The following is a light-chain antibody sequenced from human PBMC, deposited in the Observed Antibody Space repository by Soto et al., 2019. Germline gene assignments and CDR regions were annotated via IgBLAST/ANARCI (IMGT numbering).Light chain of an antibody. Sequence: IVLTQSPATLSLSPGERATLSCRASQSVSSYLAWYQQKPGQAPRLLIYDASNRATGIPARFSGSGSGTDFTLPISSLEPEDFAAYYCQQRSNWPPITFGQGTRLEIK. J-gene: IGKJ5*01. V-gene: IGKV3-11*01. CDR2: DAS. CDR3: QQRSNWPPIT. CDR1: QSVSSY.